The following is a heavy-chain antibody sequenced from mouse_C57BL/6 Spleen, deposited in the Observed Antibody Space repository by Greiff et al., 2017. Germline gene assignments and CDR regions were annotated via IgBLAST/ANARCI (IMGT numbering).Heavy chain of an antibody. CDR2: IDPEDGET. J-gene: IGHJ2*01. CDR1: GFTIQDYY. V-gene: IGHV14-2*01. D-gene: IGHD2-3*01. Sequence: VQLQQSGAELVKPGASVKLSCTASGFTIQDYYMHWVKQRTEQGLEWIGRIDPEDGETKYAPKLQGKATITADTSSNTAYLQLSSLTSDDTAVYYCATSWDGYFFDYWGQGTTLTVSS. CDR3: ATSWDGYFFDY.